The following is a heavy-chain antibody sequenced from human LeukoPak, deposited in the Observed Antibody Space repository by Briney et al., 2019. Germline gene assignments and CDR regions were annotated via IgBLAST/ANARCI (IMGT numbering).Heavy chain of an antibody. CDR1: GFIFSNYN. CDR3: ARDHRALYYFDY. V-gene: IGHV3-48*01. Sequence: PGGSLRLSCTVSGFIFSNYNMNWVRQAPGKGLEWISYISSSRSSIYYADSVKGRFTISRDNSKNTLYLQMNSLRAEDTAVYYCARDHRALYYFDYWGQGTLVTVSS. CDR2: ISSSRSSI. J-gene: IGHJ4*02.